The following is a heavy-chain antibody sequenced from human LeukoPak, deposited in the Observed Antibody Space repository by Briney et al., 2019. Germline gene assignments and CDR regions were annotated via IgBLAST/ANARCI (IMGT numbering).Heavy chain of an antibody. CDR1: GGSISSYY. CDR2: INHSGST. V-gene: IGHV4-34*01. J-gene: IGHJ4*02. CDR3: ARGPSSWYMVDY. D-gene: IGHD6-13*01. Sequence: PSETLSLTCTVSGGSISSYYWSWIRQPPGKGLEWIGEINHSGSTNYNPSLKSRVTISVDTSKNQFSLKLSSVTAADTAVYYCARGPSSWYMVDYWGQGTLVTVSS.